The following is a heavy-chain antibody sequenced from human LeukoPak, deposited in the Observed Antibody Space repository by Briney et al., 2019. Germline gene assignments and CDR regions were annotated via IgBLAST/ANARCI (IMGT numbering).Heavy chain of an antibody. CDR1: GFSFSRSA. D-gene: IGHD2-21*02. J-gene: IGHJ2*01. CDR3: AKSPFVVVTGYSDWYFDL. Sequence: PGGSLRLSCAASGFSFSRSAMSWVRQGPGKGLEWVSSLSASGGATYYAASVKGRFTISRDNSRNTLYLQMNSLRAEDTAVYYCAKSPFVVVTGYSDWYFDLWGRGTLVSVS. CDR2: LSASGGAT. V-gene: IGHV3-23*01.